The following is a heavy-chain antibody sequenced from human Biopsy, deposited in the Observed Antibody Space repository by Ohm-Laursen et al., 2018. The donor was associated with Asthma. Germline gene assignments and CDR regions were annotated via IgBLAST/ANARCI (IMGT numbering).Heavy chain of an antibody. V-gene: IGHV3-74*01. J-gene: IGHJ4*02. D-gene: IGHD7-27*01. CDR3: ASELGIGY. CDR1: GFTFSSYY. Sequence: SLRLSCSASGFTFSSYYMHWVRQAPGKGLVWVSNIKSDGGSTSYADSVKGRFTISRDNAKHTVYLQMNNLRAEDTAVYYCASELGIGYWGQGILVTVSS. CDR2: IKSDGGST.